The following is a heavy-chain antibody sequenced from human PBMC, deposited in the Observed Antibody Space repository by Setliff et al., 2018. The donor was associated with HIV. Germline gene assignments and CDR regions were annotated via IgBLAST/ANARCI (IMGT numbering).Heavy chain of an antibody. CDR3: ARTLYSSSWYVAGYYYMDV. D-gene: IGHD6-13*01. V-gene: IGHV4-31*03. CDR2: VYYTGTA. J-gene: IGHJ6*03. Sequence: PSETLSLTCSVSGVSVSSGGYYWSWIRQHPGKGLEWIGYVYYTGTAYFNPSLKSRITISVDTSKNQFSLKLGFVTAADTAVYYCARTLYSSSWYVAGYYYMDVWGKGTTVTVSS. CDR1: GVSVSSGGYY.